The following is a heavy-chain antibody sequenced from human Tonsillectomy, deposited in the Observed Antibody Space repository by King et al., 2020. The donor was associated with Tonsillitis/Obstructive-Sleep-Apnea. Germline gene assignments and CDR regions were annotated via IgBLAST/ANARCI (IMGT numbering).Heavy chain of an antibody. J-gene: IGHJ5*02. Sequence: VQLVESGGGLVQPGGSLRLSCAASGFSFSTYAMTSVRQGPGKGLEWVSAISATGGSTYYANSAKGRFTISRDNSKNTLSLQMNSLRAEDTAVYYCARIVGDITGPNWFDPWGQGTLVTVSS. CDR1: GFSFSTYA. D-gene: IGHD1-20*01. CDR2: ISATGGST. CDR3: ARIVGDITGPNWFDP. V-gene: IGHV3-23*04.